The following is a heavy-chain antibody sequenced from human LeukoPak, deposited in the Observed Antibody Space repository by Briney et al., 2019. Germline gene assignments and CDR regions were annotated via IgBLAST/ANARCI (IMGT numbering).Heavy chain of an antibody. Sequence: GGSLRLSCAASGFTFSTYWVHWVRHAPGKGLVWVSRINPDGSRTDYADSVKGRFTISRDDSKTTVYLLMNSLRAEDTAVYYCAREVAPLYFHYGMDVWGEGTTVTVSS. J-gene: IGHJ6*01. D-gene: IGHD2-21*01. CDR1: GFTFSTYW. CDR3: AREVAPLYFHYGMDV. CDR2: INPDGSRT. V-gene: IGHV3-74*01.